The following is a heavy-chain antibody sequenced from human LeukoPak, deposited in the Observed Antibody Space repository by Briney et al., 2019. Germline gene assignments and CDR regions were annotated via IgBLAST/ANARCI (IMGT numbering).Heavy chain of an antibody. D-gene: IGHD3-22*01. CDR2: ISGRGGST. Sequence: GGSLRLSCAASGFTFSSYAMSWVRQAPGKGLEWVSAISGRGGSTYYADSVKGRFTISRDSSKNTLYLQMNSLRAEDTAVYYCAKDQRGVTMIVVGILGAFDIWGQGTMVTVSS. CDR3: AKDQRGVTMIVVGILGAFDI. CDR1: GFTFSSYA. J-gene: IGHJ3*02. V-gene: IGHV3-23*01.